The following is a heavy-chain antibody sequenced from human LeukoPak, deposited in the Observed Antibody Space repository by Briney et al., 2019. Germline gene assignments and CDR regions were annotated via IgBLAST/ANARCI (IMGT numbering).Heavy chain of an antibody. CDR3: TKTRGDDSSGYYLFDY. V-gene: IGHV3-13*01. CDR1: GFTFSSYD. D-gene: IGHD3-22*01. J-gene: IGHJ4*02. CDR2: IGTAGDT. Sequence: GGSLRLSCAASGFTFSSYDMHWVRQATGKGLEWVSAIGTAGDTYYPGSVKGRFTISRENAKNSLYLQMNSLRAGDTAVYYCTKTRGDDSSGYYLFDYWGQGTLVTVSS.